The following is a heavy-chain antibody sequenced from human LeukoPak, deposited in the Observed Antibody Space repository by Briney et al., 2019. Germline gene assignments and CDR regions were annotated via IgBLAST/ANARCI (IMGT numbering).Heavy chain of an antibody. D-gene: IGHD5-12*01. V-gene: IGHV4-39*07. CDR2: MSYSGST. CDR1: GGSLRNSDYF. J-gene: IGHJ4*02. Sequence: PSETLSLTCTVSGGSLRNSDYFWGWIRQPPGKGLEWIVIMSYSGSTYYNPSLKSRVTMSLDTSNNEFSLNVFSVTAADTAVYYCASVATLAEYFDYWAQETLVTVS. CDR3: ASVATLAEYFDY.